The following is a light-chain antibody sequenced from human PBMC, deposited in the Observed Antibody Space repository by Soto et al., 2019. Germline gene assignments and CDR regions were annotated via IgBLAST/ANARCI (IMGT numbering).Light chain of an antibody. CDR2: EVS. CDR1: SSDIGGDYNY. CDR3: SSYTSSRTLV. V-gene: IGLV2-14*01. Sequence: QSVLTQPASVSGSPGQSITISCTGTSSDIGGDYNYVSWYQQHPGKVPKLMIYEVSDRPSGVSDRFSGSRSGNTASLTISGLQAEDEADYYCSSYTSSRTLVFGTGTKVTVL. J-gene: IGLJ1*01.